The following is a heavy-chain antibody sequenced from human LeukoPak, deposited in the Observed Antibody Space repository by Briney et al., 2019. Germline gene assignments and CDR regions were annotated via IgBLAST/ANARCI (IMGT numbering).Heavy chain of an antibody. CDR1: GFTFSSYG. V-gene: IGHV3-33*01. Sequence: GRSLRLSCAASGFTFSSYGMHWVRQAPGKGLEWVALTWYDGGSKNYADSVKGRFTISRDNSKNTLDLQMNSLRAEDTAVYYCARDRFYYESSGSYYVGYLDYWGQGTPVTVSS. J-gene: IGHJ4*02. CDR3: ARDRFYYESSGSYYVGYLDY. CDR2: TWYDGGSK. D-gene: IGHD3-22*01.